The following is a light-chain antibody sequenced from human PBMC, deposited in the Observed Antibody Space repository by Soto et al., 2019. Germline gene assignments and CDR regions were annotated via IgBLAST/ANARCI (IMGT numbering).Light chain of an antibody. CDR1: SSNIGSNY. CDR2: RNN. J-gene: IGLJ3*02. V-gene: IGLV1-47*01. CDR3: AAWDDSLSGRV. Sequence: QSVLTQPPSASGTPGQRVTISCSGSSSNIGSNYVYWYQQLPGTAPKLLIYRNNQRPSGVPDRFSGSKSGTSASLAICGLPSEDEADYYCAAWDDSLSGRVLGGGTKLTVL.